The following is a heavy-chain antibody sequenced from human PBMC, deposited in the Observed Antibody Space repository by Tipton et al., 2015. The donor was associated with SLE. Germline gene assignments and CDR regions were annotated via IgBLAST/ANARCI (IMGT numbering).Heavy chain of an antibody. J-gene: IGHJ4*02. Sequence: LRLSCTVSGGSISSYYWSWIRQPPGKGLEWIGYIYYSGSTNYNPSLKSRVTISVDTSKNQFSLELSSVTAADTAVYYCAREPNSSPGYWGQGTLVTVSS. CDR2: IYYSGST. CDR1: GGSISSYY. CDR3: AREPNSSPGY. V-gene: IGHV4-59*01. D-gene: IGHD6-13*01.